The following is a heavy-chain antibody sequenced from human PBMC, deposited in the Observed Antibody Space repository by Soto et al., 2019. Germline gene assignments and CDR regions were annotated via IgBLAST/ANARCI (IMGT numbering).Heavy chain of an antibody. Sequence: QVQLVQSGAEVKKPGSSVKVSCKASGGTFSSNAISWVRQAPGQGLEWMGGIIPIYASPNYAQNFQGRVTVTAAKATSTAYLELSRLKFADSAIYYCAVTVTGSRSPLAHWGRGTLVIVSS. CDR1: GGTFSSNA. V-gene: IGHV1-69*06. D-gene: IGHD3-9*01. J-gene: IGHJ4*02. CDR2: IIPIYASP. CDR3: AVTVTGSRSPLAH.